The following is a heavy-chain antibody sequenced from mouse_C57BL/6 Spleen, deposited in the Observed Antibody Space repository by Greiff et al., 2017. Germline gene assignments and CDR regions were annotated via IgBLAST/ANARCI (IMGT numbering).Heavy chain of an antibody. CDR2: IYPGSGNT. D-gene: IGHD2-5*01. J-gene: IGHJ1*03. CDR1: GYSFTSYY. Sequence: QVQLKQSGPELVKPGASVKISCKASGYSFTSYYIHWVKQRPGQGLEWIGWIYPGSGNTKYNEKFKGKATLTADTSSSTAYMQLSSLTSEDSAVYYCARGVFSNLLYFDVWGTGTTVTVSS. V-gene: IGHV1-66*01. CDR3: ARGVFSNLLYFDV.